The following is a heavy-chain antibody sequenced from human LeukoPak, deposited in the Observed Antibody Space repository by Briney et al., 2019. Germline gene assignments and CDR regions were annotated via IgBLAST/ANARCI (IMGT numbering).Heavy chain of an antibody. J-gene: IGHJ3*02. CDR3: ARHDSSGYYDAFDI. CDR2: IYSGGST. CDR1: GFTVTSYY. V-gene: IGHV3-53*01. D-gene: IGHD3-22*01. Sequence: PGGSLRLSCAASGFTVTSYYMSWVRQAPGKGLEWVSVIYSGGSTYYAESVKGRFTISRDNSKNTLYLQMNSLRAEDTAVYYCARHDSSGYYDAFDIWGQGTMVTVSS.